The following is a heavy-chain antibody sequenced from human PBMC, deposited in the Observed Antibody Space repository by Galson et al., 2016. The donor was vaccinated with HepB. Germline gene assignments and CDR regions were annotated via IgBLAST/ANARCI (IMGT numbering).Heavy chain of an antibody. J-gene: IGHJ4*02. V-gene: IGHV1-69*06. CDR2: IIPMFGTA. Sequence: SVKVSCKASEGTFSSYTITWVRQAPGQGLEWMGGIIPMFGTANYAQKLQGRVTITADKSTSTAYMELSSLRSEDTAVYYCARDRPSHAQYYFDYWGQGTLVTVFS. CDR1: EGTFSSYT. CDR3: ARDRPSHAQYYFDY.